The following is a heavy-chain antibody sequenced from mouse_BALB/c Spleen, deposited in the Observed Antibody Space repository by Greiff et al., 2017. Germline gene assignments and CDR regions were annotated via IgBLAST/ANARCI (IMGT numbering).Heavy chain of an antibody. Sequence: VQLQQSGTVLVRPGASVKMSCKASGFTFTGYWMHWVKQRPGQGLEWIGAIYPGNSDTSYNQKFQGKAKLTAVTSTSTAYMELSSLTNEDAAVYCYSRGGKVAAPDYWGQGTTVTVSS. CDR2: IYPGNSDT. CDR3: SRGGKVAAPDY. J-gene: IGHJ2*01. D-gene: IGHD1-1*02. V-gene: IGHV1-5*01. CDR1: GFTFTGYW.